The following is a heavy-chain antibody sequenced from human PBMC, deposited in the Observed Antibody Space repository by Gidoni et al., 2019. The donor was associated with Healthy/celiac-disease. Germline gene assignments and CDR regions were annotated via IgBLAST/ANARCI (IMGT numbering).Heavy chain of an antibody. CDR2: ISYDGSNK. CDR1: GFTFSSYA. V-gene: IGHV3-30-3*01. CDR3: ARDSYSSSWHDTGGY. Sequence: QVQLVESGGGVVQPGRSLRLSCAASGFTFSSYAMHWVRQAPGKGLEWVAVISYDGSNKYYADSVKGRFTISRDNSKNTLYLQMNSLRAEDTAVYYCARDSYSSSWHDTGGYWGQGTLVTVSS. D-gene: IGHD6-13*01. J-gene: IGHJ4*02.